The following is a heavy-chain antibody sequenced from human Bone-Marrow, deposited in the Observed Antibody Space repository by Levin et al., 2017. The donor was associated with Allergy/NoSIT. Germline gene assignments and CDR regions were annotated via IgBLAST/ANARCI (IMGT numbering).Heavy chain of an antibody. V-gene: IGHV3-30*03. CDR1: GFTFTLYG. CDR3: ATDRPQATDYYDSSGSLDY. D-gene: IGHD3-22*01. Sequence: GGSLRLSCAASGFTFTLYGMHWVRQAPGKGLEWVSFISYGGDNKYFADSVKGRFTISRDNSKNTLYLQMNSLRAEDTAIYYCATDRPQATDYYDSSGSLDYWGRGTLVTVSS. J-gene: IGHJ4*02. CDR2: ISYGGDNK.